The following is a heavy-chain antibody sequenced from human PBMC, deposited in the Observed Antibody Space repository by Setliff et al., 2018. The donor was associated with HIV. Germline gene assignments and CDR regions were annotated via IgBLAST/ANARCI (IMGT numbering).Heavy chain of an antibody. V-gene: IGHV5-10-1*04. D-gene: IGHD6-13*01. CDR1: GYSFTSYW. CDR2: IDPSDSYT. Sequence: ESLKISCKGSGYSFTSYWISWVRQMPGKGLEWMGRIDPSDSYTNYSPSFQGQVTISADKSISTAYLQWSTLKASDTAIYYCARHRHTAAGTLDALDIWGQGTVVTVSS. J-gene: IGHJ3*02. CDR3: ARHRHTAAGTLDALDI.